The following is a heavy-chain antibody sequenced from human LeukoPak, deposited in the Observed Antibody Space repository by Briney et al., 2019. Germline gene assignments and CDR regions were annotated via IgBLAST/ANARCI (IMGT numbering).Heavy chain of an antibody. D-gene: IGHD3-10*01. CDR3: ARDLGGY. Sequence: PGGSLRLSCAASGFTFSSYAMHWVRQAPGKGLEWVAVISYDGSNKYYADSVKGRFTISRDNSKNTLYLQMNSLRAEDTAVHYCARDLGGYWGQGTLVTVSS. J-gene: IGHJ4*02. V-gene: IGHV3-30-3*01. CDR2: ISYDGSNK. CDR1: GFTFSSYA.